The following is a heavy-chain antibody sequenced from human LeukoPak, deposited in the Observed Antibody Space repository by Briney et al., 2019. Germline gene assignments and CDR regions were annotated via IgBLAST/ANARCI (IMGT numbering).Heavy chain of an antibody. D-gene: IGHD3-3*01. CDR2: ISTSGSSI. Sequence: PGGSLRLSCAASGFSFRSYEMNWVRQAPGKGLEWVSYISTSGSSIHYADSVGGRFTISRDNAKNSLYLQMNSLRVGDTAVYYCASTIFGLIALWGQGTLVTVSS. CDR3: ASTIFGLIAL. V-gene: IGHV3-48*03. CDR1: GFSFRSYE. J-gene: IGHJ1*01.